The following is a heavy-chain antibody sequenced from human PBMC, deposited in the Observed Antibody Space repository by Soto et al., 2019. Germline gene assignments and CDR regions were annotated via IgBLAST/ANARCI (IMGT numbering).Heavy chain of an antibody. CDR3: ARDRVMHTFGGASEEWGIDS. CDR1: GDSITSGVHY. V-gene: IGHV4-31*01. Sequence: QVQLQESGPGLVKPSQTLSLTCTVSGDSITSGVHYWSWIRQLPGKGLEWIGYIFYSGPTYYNPSLKSIVTISVDTSKNQFSLKLNPVTDADTAVYYCARDRVMHTFGGASEEWGIDSWGQGTLVTVSS. D-gene: IGHD3-16*01. J-gene: IGHJ4*02. CDR2: IFYSGPT.